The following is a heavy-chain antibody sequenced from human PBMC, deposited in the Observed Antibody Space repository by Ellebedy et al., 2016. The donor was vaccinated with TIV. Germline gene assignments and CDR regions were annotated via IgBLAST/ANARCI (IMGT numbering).Heavy chain of an antibody. J-gene: IGHJ3*02. V-gene: IGHV3-7*01. CDR1: GFTFSNYW. D-gene: IGHD1-26*01. CDR3: AGRSGTYSDAFDI. CDR2: IKQDGSEK. Sequence: GESLKISXAASGFTFSNYWMNWVRQAPGKGLEWVANIKQDGSEKKYVDSVKGRFTISRDNAKNSLYLQMNSLRAEDTAVYYCAGRSGTYSDAFDIWGQGTMVTVSS.